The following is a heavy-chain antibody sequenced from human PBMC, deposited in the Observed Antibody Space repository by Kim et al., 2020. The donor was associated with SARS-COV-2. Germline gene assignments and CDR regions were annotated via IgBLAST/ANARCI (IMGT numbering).Heavy chain of an antibody. CDR3: ASESVPDSSGWSEASWFDP. J-gene: IGHJ5*02. D-gene: IGHD6-19*01. Sequence: SETLSLTCTVSGGSISSSSYYWGWIRQPPGKGLEWIGSIYYSGSTYYNPSLKSRVTISVDTSKNQFSLKLSSVTAADTAVYYCASESVPDSSGWSEASWFDPWGQGTLVTVSS. V-gene: IGHV4-39*01. CDR1: GGSISSSSYY. CDR2: IYYSGST.